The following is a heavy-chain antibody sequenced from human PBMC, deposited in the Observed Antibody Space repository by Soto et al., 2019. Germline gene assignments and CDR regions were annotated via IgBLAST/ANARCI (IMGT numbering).Heavy chain of an antibody. V-gene: IGHV1-8*01. Sequence: QVRLVQSGAEVKKPGASVKVSCKVSGYTFTSYDINWVRQATGQGLEWMGWMNPNSGHTGYAQKFQGRVTMTSNTSISTAHMELSSLRSEDTAVYYCERKYSTSRESTIWFDPWGQGTLVTVSS. J-gene: IGHJ5*02. CDR1: GYTFTSYD. CDR3: ERKYSTSRESTIWFDP. D-gene: IGHD6-13*01. CDR2: MNPNSGHT.